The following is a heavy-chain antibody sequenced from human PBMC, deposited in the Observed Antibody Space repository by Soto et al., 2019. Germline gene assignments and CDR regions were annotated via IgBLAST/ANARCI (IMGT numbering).Heavy chain of an antibody. CDR3: ARINSSSWYGYYYYYGMDV. CDR2: IIPIFGTA. J-gene: IGHJ6*02. CDR1: GGTFSSYA. Sequence: QVQLVQSGAEVKKPGSSVKVSCKASGGTFSSYAISWVRQAPGQGLEWMGGIIPIFGTANYAQKFQGRVTITADESTSTAYMELSSLRSEDTAAYYCARINSSSWYGYYYYYGMDVWGQGTTVTVSS. V-gene: IGHV1-69*01. D-gene: IGHD6-13*01.